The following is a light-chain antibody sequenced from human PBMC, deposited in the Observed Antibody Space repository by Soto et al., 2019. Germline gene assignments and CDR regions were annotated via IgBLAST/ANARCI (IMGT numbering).Light chain of an antibody. CDR3: MLSYSGPSI. CDR2: DVN. V-gene: IGLV7-46*01. CDR1: TGAVTSGHY. J-gene: IGLJ7*01. Sequence: QAVVTQEPSLTVCPGGTVPLTCGSSTGAVTSGHYPYWFQVKPGQAPRTLLYDVNNKHSWTPARFSGSLLGGKAALTLSGAQPEDEADYYCMLSYSGPSIFGRGTQLTVL.